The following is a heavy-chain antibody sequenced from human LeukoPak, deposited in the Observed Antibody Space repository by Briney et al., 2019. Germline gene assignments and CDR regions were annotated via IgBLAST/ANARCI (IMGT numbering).Heavy chain of an antibody. V-gene: IGHV1-18*01. CDR1: GYTFTSYG. Sequence: GASVKVSCKASGYTFTSYGISWVRQAPGQGLEWMGWISADNADTNYAQKLQGRVAMTTDTSMSTAYMELRSLRSDDTAVYYCARDGWNKGWKPFDYWGQGTLVTVSS. CDR3: ARDGWNKGWKPFDY. D-gene: IGHD1/OR15-1a*01. J-gene: IGHJ4*02. CDR2: ISADNADT.